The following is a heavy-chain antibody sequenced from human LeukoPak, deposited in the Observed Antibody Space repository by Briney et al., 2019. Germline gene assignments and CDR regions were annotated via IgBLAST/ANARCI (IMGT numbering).Heavy chain of an antibody. CDR1: GFNFDMFW. CDR2: IDQDGTIQ. Sequence: GSLRLSCVASGFNFDMFWMSWIRQAPGKGLEWVAHIDQDGTIQYFLDSVRGRFTLSRDNAKKSLYLQMNSLRAEDTAVYYCARDLAGGVGGDYWGQGTLVTVSS. V-gene: IGHV3-7*01. CDR3: ARDLAGGVGGDY. D-gene: IGHD6-13*01. J-gene: IGHJ4*02.